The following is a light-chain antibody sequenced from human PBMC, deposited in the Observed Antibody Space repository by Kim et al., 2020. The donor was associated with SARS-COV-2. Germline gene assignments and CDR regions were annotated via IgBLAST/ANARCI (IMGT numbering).Light chain of an antibody. V-gene: IGLV3-21*04. CDR3: HLWDDSSDHWV. Sequence: APGKTATMPCEGKNIGSKTVHWSQQKPGQAPALVIYYDSDRPSGIPERCSGSNSGNTATLTIKRVEAGDEADYYCHLWDDSSDHWVFGGGTQLPVL. CDR1: NIGSKT. J-gene: IGLJ3*02. CDR2: YDS.